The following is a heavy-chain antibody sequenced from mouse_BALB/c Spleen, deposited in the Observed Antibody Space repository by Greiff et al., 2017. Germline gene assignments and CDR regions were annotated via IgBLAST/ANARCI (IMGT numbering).Heavy chain of an antibody. Sequence: EVQGVESGGGLVQPGGSLKLSCAASGFTFSSYTMSWVRQTPEKRLEWVAYISNGGGSTYYPDTVKGRFTISRDNAKNTLYLQMSSLKSEDTAMYYCARQGDLLLRFFAYWGQGTLVTVSA. CDR3: ARQGDLLLRFFAY. CDR1: GFTFSSYT. CDR2: ISNGGGST. J-gene: IGHJ3*01. D-gene: IGHD1-1*01. V-gene: IGHV5-12-2*01.